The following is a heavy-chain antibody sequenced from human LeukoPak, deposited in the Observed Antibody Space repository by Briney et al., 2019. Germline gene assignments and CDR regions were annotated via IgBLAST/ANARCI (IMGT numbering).Heavy chain of an antibody. CDR2: IYYSGST. Sequence: GSLRLSCAASGGPLSSYHWIWLRQPPGKGLEWIGYIYYSGSTNYNPSLKSRVTISVDTSKNQFSLKLSSVTAADTAVYYCARLGDRRDYWGQGTLVTVS. CDR1: GGPLSSYH. J-gene: IGHJ4*02. CDR3: ARLGDRRDY. D-gene: IGHD3-10*01. V-gene: IGHV4-59*08.